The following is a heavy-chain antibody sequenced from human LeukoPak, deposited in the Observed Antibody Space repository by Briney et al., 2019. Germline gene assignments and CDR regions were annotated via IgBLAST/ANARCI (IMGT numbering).Heavy chain of an antibody. Sequence: SETLSLTRAVYGGSFSGYYWSWIRQPPGKGLEWIGEINHSGSTNYNPSLKSRVTISVDTSKNQFSLKLSSVTAADTAVYYCARRPALTVVVVAAAFDYWGQGTLVTVSS. V-gene: IGHV4-34*01. J-gene: IGHJ4*02. CDR2: INHSGST. CDR1: GGSFSGYY. D-gene: IGHD2-15*01. CDR3: ARRPALTVVVVAAAFDY.